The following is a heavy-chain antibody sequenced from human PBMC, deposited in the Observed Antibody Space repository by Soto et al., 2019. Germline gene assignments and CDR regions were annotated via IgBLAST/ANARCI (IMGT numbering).Heavy chain of an antibody. CDR2: ISGGGGAK. J-gene: IGHJ6*02. V-gene: IGHV3-23*01. Sequence: HPGGSLRLSCTASGFTFNSYFMSWVRQAPGEGLEWISAISGGGGAKYYSDSVKGRFTISRDNSNNTLYLQMNSLRADDTAVYYCAKSLTASNFRLDVWGHGTRVTVSS. CDR1: GFTFNSYF. D-gene: IGHD7-27*01. CDR3: AKSLTASNFRLDV.